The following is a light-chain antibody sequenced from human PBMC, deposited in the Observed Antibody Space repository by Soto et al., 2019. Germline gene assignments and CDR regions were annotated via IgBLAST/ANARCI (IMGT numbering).Light chain of an antibody. CDR3: QHTYNTPWT. Sequence: IPMTQSPSSLSASVGDRVTITCRASQTIGRCLNWYQQKPGKAPKLLIYTASSLQSGVPSSFSGSGSGTDFTLTVSSLQPEDFATYYCQHTYNTPWTFGQGTKVEVK. CDR2: TAS. V-gene: IGKV1-39*01. J-gene: IGKJ1*01. CDR1: QTIGRC.